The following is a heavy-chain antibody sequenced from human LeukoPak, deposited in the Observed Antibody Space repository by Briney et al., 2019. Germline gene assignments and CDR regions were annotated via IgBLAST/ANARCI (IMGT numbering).Heavy chain of an antibody. CDR1: GFTVNNNY. Sequence: PGGSLRLSCAASGFTVNNNYMRWVRQAPGKGLEWVSVIDSGGSAYYADSVKGRFTISRDNSKNTLYLQLNSLRAEDTAVYYCARDGITIFGVYYYGMDVWGQGTTVTVSS. D-gene: IGHD3-3*01. V-gene: IGHV3-66*01. CDR3: ARDGITIFGVYYYGMDV. CDR2: IDSGGSA. J-gene: IGHJ6*02.